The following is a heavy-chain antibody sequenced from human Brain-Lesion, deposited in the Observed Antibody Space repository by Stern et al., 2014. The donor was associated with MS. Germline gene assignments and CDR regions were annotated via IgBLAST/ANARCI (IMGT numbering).Heavy chain of an antibody. D-gene: IGHD3-22*01. CDR2: INPKSGGT. CDR3: ATYYYDSTGYNDF. Sequence: DQLVESGAEVKKPGASVKVSCKASGYTFTGYYMHCVRQAPGQGLEWMGWINPKSGGTNYAQKFQGWVTMTRDTSINTAYMELSRLRSDDTAVYYCATYYYDSTGYNDFWGQGTLVTVSS. V-gene: IGHV1-2*04. J-gene: IGHJ4*02. CDR1: GYTFTGYY.